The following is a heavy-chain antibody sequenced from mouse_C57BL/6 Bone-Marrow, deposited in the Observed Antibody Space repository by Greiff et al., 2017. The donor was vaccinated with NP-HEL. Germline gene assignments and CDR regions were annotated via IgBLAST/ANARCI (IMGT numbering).Heavy chain of an antibody. CDR1: GFTFSDYG. J-gene: IGHJ3*01. CDR3: ASAHIGNDYLFAY. CDR2: ISSGSSTI. D-gene: IGHD2-4*01. Sequence: DVKLVESGGGLVKPGGSLKLSCAASGFTFSDYGMHWVRQAPEKGLEWVAYISSGSSTIYYADTVKGRFTISRDNAKNTLFLQMTSLRSEDTAMYYCASAHIGNDYLFAYWGQGTLVTVSA. V-gene: IGHV5-17*01.